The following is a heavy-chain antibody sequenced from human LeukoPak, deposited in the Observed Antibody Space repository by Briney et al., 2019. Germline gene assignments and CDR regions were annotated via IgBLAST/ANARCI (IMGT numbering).Heavy chain of an antibody. D-gene: IGHD1-7*01. CDR2: INPNSGGT. CDR1: GYTFTGYY. J-gene: IGHJ4*02. Sequence: ASVKVSCKASGYTFTGYYMHWVLQAPGQGLEWMGWINPNSGGTNYAQKFQGRVTMTRDTSISTAYMELSRLRSDDTAVYYCARVCPPGGDWNYPIDYWGQGTLVTVSS. CDR3: ARVCPPGGDWNYPIDY. V-gene: IGHV1-2*02.